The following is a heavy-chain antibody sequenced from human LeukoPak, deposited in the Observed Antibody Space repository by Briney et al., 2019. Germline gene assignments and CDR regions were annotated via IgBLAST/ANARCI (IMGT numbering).Heavy chain of an antibody. J-gene: IGHJ4*02. D-gene: IGHD5-12*01. Sequence: PGGSLRLSCAASGFTFSGYSVNWVRQAPGKGLEWVSSISSSSSYIYYADSVKGRFTISRDNAKNSVYLQMNSLRAEDTAVYYCARGGATVDYWAREPWSPSPQ. CDR2: ISSSSSYI. CDR1: GFTFSGYS. V-gene: IGHV3-21*01. CDR3: ARGGATVDY.